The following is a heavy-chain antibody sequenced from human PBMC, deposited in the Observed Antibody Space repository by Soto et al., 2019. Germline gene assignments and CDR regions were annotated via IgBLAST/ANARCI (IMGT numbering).Heavy chain of an antibody. D-gene: IGHD2-15*01. Sequence: QVQLVESGGGVVQPGGSLRLSCAASGFTFSSYGMHWVRQAPGKGLEWVAVIWYDGSNKYYADSVKGRFTISRDNSKNTLYLQMNSLRAEDTAVYYCAKDSYGGNRPAGYWGQGTLVTVSS. J-gene: IGHJ4*02. CDR2: IWYDGSNK. CDR1: GFTFSSYG. V-gene: IGHV3-30*02. CDR3: AKDSYGGNRPAGY.